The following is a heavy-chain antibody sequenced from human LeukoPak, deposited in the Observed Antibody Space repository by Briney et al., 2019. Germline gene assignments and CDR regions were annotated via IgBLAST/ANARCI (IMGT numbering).Heavy chain of an antibody. V-gene: IGHV4-59*01. CDR3: AIGGSGSYDY. J-gene: IGHJ4*02. D-gene: IGHD3-10*01. CDR1: GGSISSYY. CDR2: IYYSGST. Sequence: NPSETLSLTCTVSGGSISSYYWSWIRQPPGKGLEWIGYIYYSGSTNYNPSLKSRVTISVDTSKNQFSLKLSSVTAADTAVYYCAIGGSGSYDYWGQGTLVTVSS.